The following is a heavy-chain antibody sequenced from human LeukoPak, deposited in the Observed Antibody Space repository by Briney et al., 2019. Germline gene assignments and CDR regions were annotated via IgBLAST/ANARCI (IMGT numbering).Heavy chain of an antibody. Sequence: GGSLRLSCAASGFTVSSNYMSWVRQAPGKGLEWVSVIYSGGGTYYADSVKGRFTISRDNSKNTVYLQMNSMRAEDTAVYYCARASFWFDYSGYYFDFWGQGTLVTVSS. CDR3: ARASFWFDYSGYYFDF. V-gene: IGHV3-66*01. D-gene: IGHD2-15*01. CDR2: IYSGGGT. J-gene: IGHJ4*02. CDR1: GFTVSSNY.